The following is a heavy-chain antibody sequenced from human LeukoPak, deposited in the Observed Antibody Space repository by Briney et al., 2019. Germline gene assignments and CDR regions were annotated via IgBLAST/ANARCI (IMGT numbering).Heavy chain of an antibody. D-gene: IGHD2-8*02. CDR3: ANLGTDDY. CDR1: GFIFSNYG. J-gene: IGHJ4*02. V-gene: IGHV3-23*01. Sequence: GGSLRLSCAASGFIFSNYGMHWVRQAPGKGLEWVSAISGSGGSTYYADSVKGRFTISRDNSKNTLYLQMNSLRAEDTAVYYCANLGTDDYWGQGTLVTVSS. CDR2: ISGSGGST.